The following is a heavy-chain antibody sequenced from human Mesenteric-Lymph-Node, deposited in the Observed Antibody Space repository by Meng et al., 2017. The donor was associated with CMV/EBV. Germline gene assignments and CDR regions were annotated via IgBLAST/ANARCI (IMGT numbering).Heavy chain of an antibody. V-gene: IGHV4-61*01. CDR1: GGSVSSGSYY. CDR3: ARGRGFGY. Sequence: SETLSLTCTVSGGSVSSGSYYWTWIRQLPGKGLEWIGYIHYSGSTNYNPSLKSRVTVSLDTSKNQFSLRLSSVTSADTAVYYCARGRGFGYWGQGTLVTVSS. D-gene: IGHD3-10*01. CDR2: IHYSGST. J-gene: IGHJ4*02.